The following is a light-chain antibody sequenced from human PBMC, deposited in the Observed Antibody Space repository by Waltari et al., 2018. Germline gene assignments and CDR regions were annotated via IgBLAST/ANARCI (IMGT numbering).Light chain of an antibody. CDR1: NYNIGSGP. Sequence: QSVLTHAPSVSGTPGKRVSISGSGTNYNIGSGPVNWYQQVPGMSPRLLIYSNDQRPSGVPDRFSGSKSGTSASLAISGLQSEDEADYYCATWDGRVNGVLFGGGTKVTVL. CDR3: ATWDGRVNGVL. V-gene: IGLV1-44*01. CDR2: SND. J-gene: IGLJ2*01.